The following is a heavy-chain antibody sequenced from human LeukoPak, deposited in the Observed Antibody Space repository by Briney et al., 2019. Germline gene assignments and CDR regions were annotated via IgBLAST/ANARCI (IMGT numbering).Heavy chain of an antibody. Sequence: ASVKVSCKASGYTFTSYGIGWVRQAPGQGLEWMGWINSYNGNTNYAQKLQGRVTMTTDTSTSTVYMELRSLRSDDTAVYYCARTRGGSSGYYYVDSWGQGTLVTVSS. J-gene: IGHJ4*02. CDR1: GYTFTSYG. CDR3: ARTRGGSSGYYYVDS. V-gene: IGHV1-18*01. D-gene: IGHD3-22*01. CDR2: INSYNGNT.